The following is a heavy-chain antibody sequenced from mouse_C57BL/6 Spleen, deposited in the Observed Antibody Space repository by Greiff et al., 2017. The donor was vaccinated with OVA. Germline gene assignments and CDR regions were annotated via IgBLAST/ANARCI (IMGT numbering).Heavy chain of an antibody. D-gene: IGHD2-1*01. CDR3: ARRGMGNYYAMDY. CDR1: GYAFNSSW. J-gene: IGHJ4*01. Sequence: VQLQQSGASVEISCKSSGYAFNSSWMTLVKQRPGKGLEWLGQIFPGDGDTNYNGKFKGKATLTDDKSSSTAYMQLSSLTSEDSAVYFCARRGMGNYYAMDYWGQGTSVTVSS. CDR2: IFPGDGDT. V-gene: IGHV1-80*01.